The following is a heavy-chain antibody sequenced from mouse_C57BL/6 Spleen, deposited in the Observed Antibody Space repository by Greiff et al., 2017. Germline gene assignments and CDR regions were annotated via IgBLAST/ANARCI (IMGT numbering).Heavy chain of an antibody. CDR2: ISYDGSN. D-gene: IGHD2-1*01. V-gene: IGHV3-6*01. Sequence: EVQLVESGPGLVKPSQSLSLTCSVTGYSITSGYYWNWIRQFPGNNLEWMGVISYDGSNNYNPSLKNRTSITRDTSKNQFFLKLNTMTTEDTAAYYCARDLSRGWGNYLAYWGQGALVTVSA. J-gene: IGHJ3*01. CDR1: GYSITSGYY. CDR3: ARDLSRGWGNYLAY.